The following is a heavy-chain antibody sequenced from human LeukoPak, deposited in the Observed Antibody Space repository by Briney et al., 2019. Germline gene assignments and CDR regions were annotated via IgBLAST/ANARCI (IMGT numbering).Heavy chain of an antibody. D-gene: IGHD4-17*01. CDR2: IYHSGST. CDR1: GGSISSGGYS. CDR3: ASTVTPDGMDV. Sequence: PSETLSLTCAVSGGSISSGGYSWRWLRQPPGGGLEWSGYIYHSGSTYYNPSLKSRVTISVDRSKNQFSLKLSSVTAADTAVYYCASTVTPDGMDVWGKGTTVTVSS. J-gene: IGHJ6*04. V-gene: IGHV4-30-2*01.